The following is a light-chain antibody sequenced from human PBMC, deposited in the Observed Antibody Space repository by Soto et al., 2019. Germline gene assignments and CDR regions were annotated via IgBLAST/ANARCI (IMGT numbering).Light chain of an antibody. Sequence: EIVLTQSPATLSLSPGERATLSCRASQNVSTYLAWYQQKPGQAPRLLIYDASTRATGIPARFSGSGSGTDFTPTISILEPEDVAVYYCQQRTNWLTFGPGTKVDIK. CDR3: QQRTNWLT. CDR2: DAS. J-gene: IGKJ3*01. CDR1: QNVSTY. V-gene: IGKV3-11*01.